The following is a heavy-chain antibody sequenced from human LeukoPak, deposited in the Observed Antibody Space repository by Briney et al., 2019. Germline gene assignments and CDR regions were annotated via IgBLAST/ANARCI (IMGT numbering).Heavy chain of an antibody. CDR2: ISSTSSYI. V-gene: IGHV3-21*01. J-gene: IGHJ4*02. CDR3: ARDGSNDY. D-gene: IGHD4-11*01. Sequence: KPGGSLRLSCAASGFTFSIYSVTWVRQAPGKGLEWVASISSTSSYIYYADSVRGRFTISRDNAKNSLYLQMNSLRAEDTAVDYCARDGSNDYWGQGTLVTVSS. CDR1: GFTFSIYS.